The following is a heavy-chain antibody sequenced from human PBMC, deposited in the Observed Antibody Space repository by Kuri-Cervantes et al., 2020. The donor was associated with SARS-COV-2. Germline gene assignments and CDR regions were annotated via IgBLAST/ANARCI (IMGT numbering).Heavy chain of an antibody. CDR3: ARGRWLRLFHSRDDAFAI. Sequence: SVKVSCKASGGTFTTYGFTWVRQAPGQGLEWMGGIIPIFGTANYAQKFQGRVTITADESTSTAYMELSSLRSEDTAVYYCARGRWLRLFHSRDDAFAIWVQGTMVTVSS. CDR1: GGTFTTYG. CDR2: IIPIFGTA. D-gene: IGHD5-12*01. V-gene: IGHV1-69*13. J-gene: IGHJ3*02.